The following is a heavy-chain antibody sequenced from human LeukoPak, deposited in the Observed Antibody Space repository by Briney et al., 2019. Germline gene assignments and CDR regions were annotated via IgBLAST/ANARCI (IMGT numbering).Heavy chain of an antibody. Sequence: SLRLSFAASGFTFDDYAMHWVRQAPGKGLEWVSGVSWNSGSIGYSDSVKGRFTISRDNVKNSLYMQMSSLRAEDTALYYCAKYRDYSSSRGPFDYWGQGTLVTVSS. CDR3: AKYRDYSSSRGPFDY. J-gene: IGHJ4*02. CDR2: VSWNSGSI. V-gene: IGHV3-9*01. CDR1: GFTFDDYA. D-gene: IGHD6-6*01.